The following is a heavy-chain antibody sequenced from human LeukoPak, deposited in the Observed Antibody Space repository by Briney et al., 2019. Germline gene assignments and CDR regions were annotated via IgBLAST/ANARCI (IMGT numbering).Heavy chain of an antibody. V-gene: IGHV4-4*09. D-gene: IGHD5-18*01. CDR3: ARLNTAMSYYSVDV. CDR2: NYTSGST. CDR1: GGPISSYH. Sequence: RPSETLSLTCTVSGGPISSYHWSWIRQPPGKGLEWIGYNYTSGSTNYNPSRKSRVTISVDSYKKQFSLKLSSVTAADTAVYYCARLNTAMSYYSVDVWGKGTPVTVSS. J-gene: IGHJ6*03.